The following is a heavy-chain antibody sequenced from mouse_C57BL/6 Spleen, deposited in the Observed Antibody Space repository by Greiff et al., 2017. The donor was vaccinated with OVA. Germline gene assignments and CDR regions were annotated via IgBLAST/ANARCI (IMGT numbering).Heavy chain of an antibody. Sequence: VQLQQPGAELVMPGASVKLSCKASGYTFTSYWMHWVKQRPGQGLEWIGEIDPSDSYTNYNQKFKGKSTLTVDKSSSTAYMQLSSLTSEDSAVYYCARRGLTGGFAYWGQGTLVTVSA. CDR3: ARRGLTGGFAY. V-gene: IGHV1-69*01. J-gene: IGHJ3*01. CDR1: GYTFTSYW. D-gene: IGHD4-1*01. CDR2: IDPSDSYT.